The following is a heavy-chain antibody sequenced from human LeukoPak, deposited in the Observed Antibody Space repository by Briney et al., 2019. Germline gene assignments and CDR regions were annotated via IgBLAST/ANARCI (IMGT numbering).Heavy chain of an antibody. CDR1: GFTFSTYS. D-gene: IGHD3-10*01. Sequence: PGGSLRLSCTASGFTFSTYSMIWVRQAPGKGLEWVPYIRSSGSTTYYADSVQGRFTTSRDDAENSLYLQMNSLRDEDTAVYYCARVNYYALDYWGQGALVTVSS. V-gene: IGHV3-48*02. CDR3: ARVNYYALDY. CDR2: IRSSGSTT. J-gene: IGHJ4*02.